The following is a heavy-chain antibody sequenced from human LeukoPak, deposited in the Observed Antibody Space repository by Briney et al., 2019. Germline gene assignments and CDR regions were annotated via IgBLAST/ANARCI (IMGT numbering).Heavy chain of an antibody. D-gene: IGHD3-10*01. Sequence: SETLSLTCTVSGAPISSYYWRWVGQPPGKGLECIGYISYSGSTNYYPSLKSRVTISADTSKNQVSLTLSSVTAADTAVYYCARHPELYFFDYWGQGTLVTVSS. CDR3: ARHPELYFFDY. V-gene: IGHV4-59*08. J-gene: IGHJ4*02. CDR2: ISYSGST. CDR1: GAPISSYY.